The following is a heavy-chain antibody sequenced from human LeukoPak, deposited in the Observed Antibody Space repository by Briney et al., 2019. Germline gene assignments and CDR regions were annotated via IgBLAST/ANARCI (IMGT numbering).Heavy chain of an antibody. V-gene: IGHV4-59*01. D-gene: IGHD6-13*01. CDR1: GGSFSGYY. CDR2: IYYSGST. J-gene: IGHJ6*03. CDR3: ARGGGISHYYYYMDV. Sequence: RTSETLSLTCAVYGGSFSGYYWSWIRQPPGKGLECIGYIYYSGSTNYNPSLKSRVTISVDTSKNQFSLRLNSVTAADTAVYYCARGGGISHYYYYMDVWGKGTTVTISS.